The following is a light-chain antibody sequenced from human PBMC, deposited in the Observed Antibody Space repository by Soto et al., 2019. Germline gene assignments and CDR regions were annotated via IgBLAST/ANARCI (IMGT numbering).Light chain of an antibody. CDR1: QSISSW. V-gene: IGKV1-5*01. CDR3: QQYNAFSCT. J-gene: IGKJ2*02. CDR2: DAS. Sequence: DIQMTQSPSTLSASVGDRVTITCRASQSISSWLAWYQQKPGRAPSLLIYDASTLESGVPSRFSGSGSGTEFTLTISNLQPEDFATYHCQQYNAFSCTFGQGTKVDIK.